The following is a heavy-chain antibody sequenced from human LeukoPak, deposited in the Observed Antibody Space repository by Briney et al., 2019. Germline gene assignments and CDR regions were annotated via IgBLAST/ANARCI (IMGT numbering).Heavy chain of an antibody. CDR1: GYTFTSYC. V-gene: IGHV1-46*01. D-gene: IGHD6-19*01. Sequence: ASVKVSCKASGYTFTSYCMHWVRQAPGQGLEWMGLNNPSSGTTSYAQKFQGRVTMTRDTSTSTVYMELSSLTSEDTAVYYCARDRGLLYGSSGCLDSWGQGTLVTVSS. CDR2: NNPSSGTT. CDR3: ARDRGLLYGSSGCLDS. J-gene: IGHJ4*02.